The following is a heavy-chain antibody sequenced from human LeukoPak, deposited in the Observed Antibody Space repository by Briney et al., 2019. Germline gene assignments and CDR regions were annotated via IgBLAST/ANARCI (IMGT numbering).Heavy chain of an antibody. J-gene: IGHJ5*02. Sequence: GGSLRLSCTASGFTFSNYWMHWVRQAPGTGLVWVSRINGDGSTTDYADSVKGRFTISRDIAKNTLYLQMNSLRAEDTAVYYCARDLGSCTSTDCLNIWFDPWGQGTLVTGSS. V-gene: IGHV3-74*01. CDR1: GFTFSNYW. CDR3: ARDLGSCTSTDCLNIWFDP. CDR2: INGDGSTT. D-gene: IGHD2-2*01.